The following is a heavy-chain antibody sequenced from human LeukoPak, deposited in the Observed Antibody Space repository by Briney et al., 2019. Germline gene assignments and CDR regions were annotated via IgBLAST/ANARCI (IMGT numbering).Heavy chain of an antibody. D-gene: IGHD3-3*01. CDR2: ISGSGGST. Sequence: PGGSLRLSCAASGFTFSSYAMSWVRQAPGKGLEWVSAISGSGGSTYYADSVKGRFTISRDNSKNKLYLQMNSLRAEDTAVYYCAKDRASITIFGVVISKLYYFDYWGQGTLVTVSS. J-gene: IGHJ4*02. CDR3: AKDRASITIFGVVISKLYYFDY. CDR1: GFTFSSYA. V-gene: IGHV3-23*01.